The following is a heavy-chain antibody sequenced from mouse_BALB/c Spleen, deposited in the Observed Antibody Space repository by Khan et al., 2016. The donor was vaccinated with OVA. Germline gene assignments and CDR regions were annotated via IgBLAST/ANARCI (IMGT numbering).Heavy chain of an antibody. CDR1: GFTFSSYG. D-gene: IGHD2-2*01. J-gene: IGHJ4*01. V-gene: IGHV5-6*01. CDR2: ISSGGTYI. CDR3: ARPVYGYDERGAMDY. Sequence: EVELVESGGDLVKPGGSLKLSCAASGFTFSSYGMSWVRQTPDKRLEWVATISSGGTYIYYPDSVKGRFTISRDNAKNTLYLQMSSLKSEDTAMYYCARPVYGYDERGAMDYWGQGTSVTVSS.